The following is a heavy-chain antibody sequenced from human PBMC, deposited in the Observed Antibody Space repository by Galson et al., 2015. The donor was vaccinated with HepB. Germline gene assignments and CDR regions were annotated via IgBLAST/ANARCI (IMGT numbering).Heavy chain of an antibody. CDR1: GFTFSSYG. Sequence: SLRLSCAASGFTFSSYGMHWVRQAPGKGLEWVAVISYDGSNKYYADSVKGRFTISRDNSKNTLYLQMNSLRAEDTAVYYCAKDWYSGSYQGPFDYWGQGTLVTVSS. CDR2: ISYDGSNK. D-gene: IGHD1-26*01. CDR3: AKDWYSGSYQGPFDY. V-gene: IGHV3-30*18. J-gene: IGHJ4*02.